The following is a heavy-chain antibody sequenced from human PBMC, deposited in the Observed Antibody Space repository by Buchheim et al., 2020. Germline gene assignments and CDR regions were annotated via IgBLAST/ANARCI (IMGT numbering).Heavy chain of an antibody. J-gene: IGHJ6*02. V-gene: IGHV1-46*03. CDR3: ARGGSTIFGVGNYYYYYYGMDV. CDR2: INPSGGST. Sequence: QVQLVQSGAEVKKPGASVKVSCKASGYTFTSYYMHWVRQAPGQGLEWMGIINPSGGSTSYAQKFQGRVTMTRDTSTSTVYMELSSLRSEDTAVYYCARGGSTIFGVGNYYYYYYGMDVWGQGTT. CDR1: GYTFTSYY. D-gene: IGHD3-3*01.